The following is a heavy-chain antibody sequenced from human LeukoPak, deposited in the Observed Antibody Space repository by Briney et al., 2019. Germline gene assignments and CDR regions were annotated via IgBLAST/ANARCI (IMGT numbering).Heavy chain of an antibody. J-gene: IGHJ4*02. CDR2: INWSGGRT. D-gene: IGHD1/OR15-1a*01. CDR1: GFTFDDYG. Sequence: GGSLRLSCAASGFTFDDYGMSWVRQAPGKGLEWVSGINWSGGRTGYADSLKGRFTISRDNAKNTLYLQMNSLRDKDTALYYCARDLTTSDNWGQGTLVTVSS. CDR3: ARDLTTSDN. V-gene: IGHV3-20*04.